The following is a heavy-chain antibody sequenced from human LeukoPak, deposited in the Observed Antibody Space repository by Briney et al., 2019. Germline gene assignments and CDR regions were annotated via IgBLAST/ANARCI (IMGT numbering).Heavy chain of an antibody. CDR1: GFTFSSSW. J-gene: IGHJ4*02. D-gene: IGHD5-24*01. V-gene: IGHV3-7*01. CDR3: ARDRGWRQYDY. Sequence: GGSLRLSCAGSGFTFSSSWLDWVRQPPGKGLQWVANIKQSGSDKYYAESVRGRLTISRDNAKNSLYLEMNSLTADDTAVYYCARDRGWRQYDYWGQGTLVTVSS. CDR2: IKQSGSDK.